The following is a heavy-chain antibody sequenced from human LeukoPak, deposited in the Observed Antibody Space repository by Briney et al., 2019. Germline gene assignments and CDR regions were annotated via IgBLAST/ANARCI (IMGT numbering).Heavy chain of an antibody. CDR2: MYPGDSDT. D-gene: IGHD1-26*01. J-gene: IGHJ4*02. CDR3: ARRAGEWELLDY. CDR1: GYSFSTYW. V-gene: IGHV5-51*01. Sequence: GESLKISCKGSGYSFSTYWIGWVRQLPGKGLEWKGIMYPGDSDTRYSPSFQGQVTISADKSISTVYLQWSSRKASDTAMYYCARRAGEWELLDYWGQGTLVTVSS.